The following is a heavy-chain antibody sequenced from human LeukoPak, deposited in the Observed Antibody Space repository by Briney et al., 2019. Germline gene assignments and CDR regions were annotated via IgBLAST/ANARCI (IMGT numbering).Heavy chain of an antibody. Sequence: GGSLRLSCAASEFTFSAYSMNWVRQAPGKGLEWVSSISSSSSYIYYADSVKGRFTISRDTSKNTVSLQMNSLRAEDTAVYYCAKDAIVYYYYYMDVWGKGTTVTVSS. CDR2: ISSSSSYI. CDR3: AKDAIVYYYYYMDV. J-gene: IGHJ6*03. D-gene: IGHD2-15*01. V-gene: IGHV3-21*04. CDR1: EFTFSAYS.